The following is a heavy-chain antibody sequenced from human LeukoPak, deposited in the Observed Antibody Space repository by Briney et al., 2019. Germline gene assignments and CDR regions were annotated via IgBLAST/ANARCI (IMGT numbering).Heavy chain of an antibody. V-gene: IGHV3-30*04. J-gene: IGHJ3*02. CDR1: GFTFGSYA. CDR3: ARVRGRWLQSDGFDI. CDR2: ISYDGSNK. D-gene: IGHD5-24*01. Sequence: GGSLRLSCASAGFTFGSYASHCGRPAGGKGLEGVALISYDGSNKYYADSVKGRFTICRYNYKNILYLQSSIRAPEDTACYYGARVRGRWLQSDGFDIWGQGTMVSVSS.